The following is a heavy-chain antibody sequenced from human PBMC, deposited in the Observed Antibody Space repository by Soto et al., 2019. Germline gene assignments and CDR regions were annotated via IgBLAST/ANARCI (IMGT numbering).Heavy chain of an antibody. CDR2: INHSGST. D-gene: IGHD1-26*01. Sequence: PSETLSLTCAVYGGSFSGYYWSWIRQPPGKGLEWIGEINHSGSTNYNPSLKSRVTISVDTSKNQFSLKLSSVTAADTAVYYCSRVSGSYAGDHYGMDVWGQGNTVTVSS. J-gene: IGHJ6*02. CDR1: GGSFSGYY. CDR3: SRVSGSYAGDHYGMDV. V-gene: IGHV4-34*01.